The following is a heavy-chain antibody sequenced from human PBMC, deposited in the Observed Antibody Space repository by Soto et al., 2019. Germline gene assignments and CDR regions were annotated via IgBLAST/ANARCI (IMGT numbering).Heavy chain of an antibody. D-gene: IGHD2-8*01. V-gene: IGHV3-13*01. CDR1: GFTFSSYD. J-gene: IGHJ2*01. CDR3: ARDGISGYCTNGVCDPTRYWYFDL. Sequence: PGGSLRLSCAASGFTFSSYDMHWVRQATGKGLEWVSAIGTAGDTYYPGSVKGRFTISRENAKNSLYLQMNSLRAEDTAVYYCARDGISGYCTNGVCDPTRYWYFDLWGRGPLVTVSS. CDR2: IGTAGDT.